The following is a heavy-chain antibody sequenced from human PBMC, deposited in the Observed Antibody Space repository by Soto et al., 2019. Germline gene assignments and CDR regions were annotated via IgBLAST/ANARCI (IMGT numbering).Heavy chain of an antibody. V-gene: IGHV3-23*01. Sequence: GGSLRLSCAASGFTFSSYAMSWVRQAPGKGLEWVSAISGSGGSTYYADSVKGRFTISRDNSKNTLYLQMNSLRAEDTAVYYCAKDLIPYSSSYVYFDYWGQGTLVTVSS. CDR2: ISGSGGST. CDR1: GFTFSSYA. D-gene: IGHD6-6*01. J-gene: IGHJ4*02. CDR3: AKDLIPYSSSYVYFDY.